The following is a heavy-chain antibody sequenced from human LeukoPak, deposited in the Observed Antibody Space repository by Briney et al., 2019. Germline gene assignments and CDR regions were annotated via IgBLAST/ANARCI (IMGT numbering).Heavy chain of an antibody. V-gene: IGHV3-48*03. CDR1: GFTFSSYE. Sequence: GGSLRLSCAAPGFTFSSYEMNWVRQALGKGLEWVSYISSSVSTIYYADSVEGGFTTSRDNAKNSLYLQMNSLSAEDTAVYYCARASSWRYNWFDPWGQGTLVTVSS. J-gene: IGHJ5*02. CDR3: ARASSWRYNWFDP. CDR2: ISSSVSTI. D-gene: IGHD6-13*01.